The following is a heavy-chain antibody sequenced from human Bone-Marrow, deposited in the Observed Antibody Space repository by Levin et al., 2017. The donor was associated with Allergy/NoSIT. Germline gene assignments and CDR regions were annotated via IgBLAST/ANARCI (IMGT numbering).Heavy chain of an antibody. V-gene: IGHV3-21*01. CDR3: AGNEWELPFFGA. Sequence: GESLKISCAASGFTFSSYSMNWVRQAPGKGLEWVSSISSSSSYIYYADSVKGRFTISRDNAKNSLYLQMNSLRAEDTAVYYCAGNEWELPFFGAWGQGTLVTVSS. CDR1: GFTFSSYS. D-gene: IGHD1-26*01. J-gene: IGHJ4*02. CDR2: ISSSSSYI.